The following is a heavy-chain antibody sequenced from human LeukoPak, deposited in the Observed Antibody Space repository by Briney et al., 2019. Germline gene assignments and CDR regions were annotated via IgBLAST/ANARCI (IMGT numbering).Heavy chain of an antibody. CDR1: GYTFTSYD. CDR3: AKAYRGYYYYMDV. Sequence: ASVTVSCKASGYTFTSYDINWVRQAPGQGLEWMGWMNPNSGNTGYAQTFQGRVTITRNTSISTAYMELSSLRSEDTAVYYCAKAYRGYYYYMDVWGKGTTVTVSS. J-gene: IGHJ6*03. V-gene: IGHV1-8*03. D-gene: IGHD1-14*01. CDR2: MNPNSGNT.